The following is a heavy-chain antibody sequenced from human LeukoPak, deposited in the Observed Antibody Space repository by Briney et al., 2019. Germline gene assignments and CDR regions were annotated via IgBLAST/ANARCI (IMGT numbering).Heavy chain of an antibody. V-gene: IGHV4-34*01. CDR1: GESFRGYY. CDR3: ARARGAVAIDY. J-gene: IGHJ4*02. CDR2: INHSGST. Sequence: SETLSLTCAVYGESFRGYYWSWTRHPPGKGLEWIGEINHSGSTNYNPSLKCRVTLSVDTSKNQFYLTLTSVTAADTAVYYCARARGAVAIDYWGQGTLVTVSS. D-gene: IGHD6-19*01.